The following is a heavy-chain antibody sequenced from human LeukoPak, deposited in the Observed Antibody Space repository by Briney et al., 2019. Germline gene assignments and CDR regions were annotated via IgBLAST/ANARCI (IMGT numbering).Heavy chain of an antibody. Sequence: PSETLSLTCTVSGGSISSSSYYWGWTRQPPGKGLEWIGSIYYSGSTYYNPSLKSRVTISVDTSKNQFSLKLSSVTAADTAVYYCARRLYCSSTSCYGGTYYFDYWGQGTLVTVSS. CDR2: IYYSGST. CDR1: GGSISSSSYY. D-gene: IGHD2-2*01. CDR3: ARRLYCSSTSCYGGTYYFDY. V-gene: IGHV4-39*01. J-gene: IGHJ4*02.